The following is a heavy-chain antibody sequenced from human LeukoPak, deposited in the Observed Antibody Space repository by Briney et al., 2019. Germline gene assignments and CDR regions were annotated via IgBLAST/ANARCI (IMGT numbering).Heavy chain of an antibody. Sequence: GGSLRLSCAASGFTFSSYEMNWVRQAPGKGLEWVSYISSSGSTIYYADSVKGRFTISRDNAKNSLYLQMNSLRAEDTAVYYCARVQSSGYYFYYYYYMDVWGKGTTVTISS. J-gene: IGHJ6*03. CDR2: ISSSGSTI. CDR3: ARVQSSGYYFYYYYYMDV. D-gene: IGHD3-22*01. CDR1: GFTFSSYE. V-gene: IGHV3-48*03.